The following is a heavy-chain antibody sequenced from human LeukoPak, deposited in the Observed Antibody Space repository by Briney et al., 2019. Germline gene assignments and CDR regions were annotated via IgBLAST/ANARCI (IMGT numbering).Heavy chain of an antibody. CDR1: GGSISSSSYY. CDR3: ARQMVDTAVYYYYYMDV. CDR2: IYYSGST. J-gene: IGHJ6*03. Sequence: SETLSLTCTVSGGSISSSSYYWGWIRQPPGKGLEWIGSIYYSGSTYYNPSLKGRVTISVDTSKNQFSLKLSSVTAADTAVYYCARQMVDTAVYYYYYMDVWGKGTTVTVSS. D-gene: IGHD5-18*01. V-gene: IGHV4-39*01.